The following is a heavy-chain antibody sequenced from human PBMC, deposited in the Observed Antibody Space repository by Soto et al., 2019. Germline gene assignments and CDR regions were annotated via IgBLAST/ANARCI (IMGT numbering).Heavy chain of an antibody. D-gene: IGHD5-12*01. CDR1: GGSFSGYY. Sequence: QVQLQQWGAGLLKPSETLSLTCAVYGGSFSGYYWSWIRQPPGKGLEWIGEINHSGSTNYNPSLKSRVTISVDTSKNQFSLKLSSVTAADTAVYYCASGDGYKNWIPDYWGQGTLVTVSS. V-gene: IGHV4-34*01. CDR3: ASGDGYKNWIPDY. J-gene: IGHJ4*02. CDR2: INHSGST.